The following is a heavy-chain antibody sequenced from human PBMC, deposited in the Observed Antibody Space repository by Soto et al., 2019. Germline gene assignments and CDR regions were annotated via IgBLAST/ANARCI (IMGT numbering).Heavy chain of an antibody. CDR3: ATESGSTYGYFDH. J-gene: IGHJ4*02. D-gene: IGHD5-18*01. V-gene: IGHV4-30-4*01. Sequence: PSETLSLTCTVSGGSVTSDEGYWTWIRQSPGKGLEWIGYISNSGSTGYNPSLKTRLSMSVDRSKNQFTLRLTSVTAADTALYFCATESGSTYGYFDHWGQGTQVTVSS. CDR2: ISNSGST. CDR1: GGSVTSDEGY.